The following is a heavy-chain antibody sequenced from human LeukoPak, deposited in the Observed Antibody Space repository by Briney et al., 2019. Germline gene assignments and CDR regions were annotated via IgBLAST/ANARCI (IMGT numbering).Heavy chain of an antibody. V-gene: IGHV3-7*03. CDR1: GFTFSSYW. CDR2: IKQDESEE. CDR3: ANSYCSSTSCYLYYFDY. J-gene: IGHJ4*02. D-gene: IGHD2-2*01. Sequence: GGSLRLSCAASGFTFSSYWMSWVRQAPGKGLEWVANIKQDESEEYYVDSVKGRFTISRDNSKNTLYLQMNSLRAEDTAVYYCANSYCSSTSCYLYYFDYWGQGTLVTVSS.